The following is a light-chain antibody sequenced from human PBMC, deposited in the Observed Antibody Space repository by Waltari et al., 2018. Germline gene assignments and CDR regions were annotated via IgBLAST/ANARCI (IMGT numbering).Light chain of an antibody. V-gene: IGKV1-9*01. Sequence: IELTQSPSSLSASVGDRVTITCQASQGINNYLAWYQQKPGKAPKHLIYAASTLKSGVPSRFSGSGSETDFTLTISSLQPEDFATYYCRQLNSNQWTFGQGTKVEI. CDR2: AAS. CDR1: QGINNY. J-gene: IGKJ1*01. CDR3: RQLNSNQWT.